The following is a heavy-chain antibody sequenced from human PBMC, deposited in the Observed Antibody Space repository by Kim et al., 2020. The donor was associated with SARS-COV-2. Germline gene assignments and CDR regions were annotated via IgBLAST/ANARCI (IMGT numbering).Heavy chain of an antibody. D-gene: IGHD1-26*01. Sequence: GGSLRLSCAASGFTFSEHYMDWFRQGPGKGLEWIARIRDAGHSYTTQYAASVRGRFTILRSDSQNSLYLQMNSLITEDTAVYYCARGGNSGTYTDFDFWG. CDR1: GFTFSEHY. V-gene: IGHV3-72*01. CDR2: IRDAGHSYTT. J-gene: IGHJ4*01. CDR3: ARGGNSGTYTDFDF.